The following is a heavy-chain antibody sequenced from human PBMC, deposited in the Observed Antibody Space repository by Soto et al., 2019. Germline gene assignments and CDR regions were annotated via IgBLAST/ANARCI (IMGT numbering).Heavy chain of an antibody. CDR3: ARRNVLMVYAIYDAFDI. Sequence: LETHPLTCTVPGGSSRSSSYYWGWIRKPPGKGLEWIGSIYYSGSTYYNPSLKSRVTISVDTSKNQFSLKLSSVTAADTAVYYCARRNVLMVYAIYDAFDIWGQGTMVTVSS. J-gene: IGHJ3*02. D-gene: IGHD2-8*01. CDR2: IYYSGST. V-gene: IGHV4-39*01. CDR1: GGSSRSSSYY.